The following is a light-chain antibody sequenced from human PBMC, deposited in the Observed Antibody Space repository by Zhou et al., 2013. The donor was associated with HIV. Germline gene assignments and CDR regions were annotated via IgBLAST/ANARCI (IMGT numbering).Light chain of an antibody. V-gene: IGKV3-20*01. CDR2: GAS. Sequence: IVLTQSPGTLSLSPGERATLSCRASQSLSISSLAWYQQKPGQAPRLLLYGASKRATGIPDRFSSSGSGTEFTLTISSMQSEDFAVYYCQQYNDRPLTFGGGTKVEIK. CDR1: QSLSISS. J-gene: IGKJ4*01. CDR3: QQYNDRPLT.